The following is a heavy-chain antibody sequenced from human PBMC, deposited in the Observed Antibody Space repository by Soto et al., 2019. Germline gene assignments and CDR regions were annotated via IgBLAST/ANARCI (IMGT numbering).Heavy chain of an antibody. CDR3: ASGESGIGLDY. CDR2: ISAYNGNT. V-gene: IGHV1-18*04. J-gene: IGHJ4*02. D-gene: IGHD3-10*01. CDR1: GYTFTGYY. Sequence: ASVKVSCKASGYTFTGYYMHWVRQAPGQGLEWMGWISAYNGNTNYAQKLQGRVTMTTDTSTSTAYMELRSLRSDDTAVYYCASGESGIGLDYWGQGTLVTVSS.